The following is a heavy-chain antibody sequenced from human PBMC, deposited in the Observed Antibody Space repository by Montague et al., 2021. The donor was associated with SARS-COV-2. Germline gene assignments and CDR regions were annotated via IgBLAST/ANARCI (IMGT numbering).Heavy chain of an antibody. CDR3: ARDTDSGSYWDAFDT. CDR2: ISSDGSGT. J-gene: IGHJ3*02. D-gene: IGHD1-26*01. CDR1: GFTFSSYW. V-gene: IGHV3-74*01. Sequence: SLRLSCAASGFTFSSYWMHWVRQAPGKGLVWVSRISSDGSGTTYADSVKGRFTISRDNAKNTLYLQMNSLRAEDTAVYYCARDTDSGSYWDAFDTWGQGTMVTVSS.